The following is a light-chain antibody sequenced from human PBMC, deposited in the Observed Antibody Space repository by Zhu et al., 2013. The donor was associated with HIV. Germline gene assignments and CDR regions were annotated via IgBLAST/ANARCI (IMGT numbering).Light chain of an antibody. CDR3: MQALQTPRT. J-gene: IGKJ1*01. Sequence: DIVMTQSPLSLPVTPGEPASISCRSSQSLLQSNGYNYLDWYLQKPGQSPQLLIYLGSNRASGVPDRFSGSGSGTDFTLKISRVEAEDVGVYYCMQALQTPRTFGQGTKVE. CDR2: LGS. V-gene: IGKV2-28*01. CDR1: QSLLQSNGYNY.